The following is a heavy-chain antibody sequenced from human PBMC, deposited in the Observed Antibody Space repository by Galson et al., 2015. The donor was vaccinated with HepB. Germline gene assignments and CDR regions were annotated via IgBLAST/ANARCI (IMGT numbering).Heavy chain of an antibody. V-gene: IGHV5-51*01. J-gene: IGHJ6*03. D-gene: IGHD3-3*02. CDR1: GSIFTSTW. Sequence: QSGAEVKKPGESLKISCQTSGSIFTSTWISRVRQKPGKGLEWMGTIYPGDSDTKYSPSFEGQVTISADESISTTYLQWSGLQASDTAIYYCARQDEHYYYMDVWGKGTTVIVSS. CDR2: IYPGDSDT. CDR3: ARQDEHYYYMDV.